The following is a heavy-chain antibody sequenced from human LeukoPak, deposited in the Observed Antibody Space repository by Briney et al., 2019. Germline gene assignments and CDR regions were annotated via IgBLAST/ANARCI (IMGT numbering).Heavy chain of an antibody. CDR1: GYTFTGYY. J-gene: IGHJ3*02. Sequence: ASVKVSCKASGYTFTGYYMHWVRQAPGQGLEWMGWINPNSGGTNYAQKFQGRVTMTRDTSISTAYMELSRLRSDDTAVYYCASQATVVTGNDAFDIWGQRTMVTVSS. CDR2: INPNSGGT. D-gene: IGHD4-23*01. V-gene: IGHV1-2*02. CDR3: ASQATVVTGNDAFDI.